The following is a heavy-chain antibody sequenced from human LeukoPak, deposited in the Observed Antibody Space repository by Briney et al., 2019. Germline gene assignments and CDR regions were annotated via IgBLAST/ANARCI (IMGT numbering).Heavy chain of an antibody. CDR2: ISVHGGNA. CDR3: ARVVDNYDGSVDAFLI. J-gene: IGHJ3*02. V-gene: IGHV1-18*01. Sequence: ASAKVSCKASGYSFTRYGINWVRQAPGEGLEWMGWISVHGGNANYAQRVQGRVTMTRDISTSTVYMELRSLRPDDTAVYFCARVVDNYDGSVDAFLIWGQGTPVTVSS. CDR1: GYSFTRYG. D-gene: IGHD3-22*01.